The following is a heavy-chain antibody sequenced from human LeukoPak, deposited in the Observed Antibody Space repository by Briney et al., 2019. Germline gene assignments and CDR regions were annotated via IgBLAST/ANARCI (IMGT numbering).Heavy chain of an antibody. CDR2: IGKACDT. J-gene: IGHJ4*02. V-gene: IGHV3-13*04. D-gene: IGHD6-19*01. CDR3: SRVGSSGWPNYFDS. CDR1: GFTFSSYD. Sequence: GGSLRLSCTASGFTFSSYDMHWVHQVSGEGLEWVSGIGKACDTHYPGSVKGRFTISRENAKNSLYLQMNSLTAGDTAVYFCSRVGSSGWPNYFDSWGQGTLVTVSS.